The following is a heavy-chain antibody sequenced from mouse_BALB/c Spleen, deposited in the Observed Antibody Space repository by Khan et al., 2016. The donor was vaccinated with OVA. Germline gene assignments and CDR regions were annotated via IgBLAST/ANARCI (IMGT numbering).Heavy chain of an antibody. D-gene: IGHD4-1*01. CDR3: EREASSWDFSFPY. V-gene: IGHV1S136*01. Sequence: VQLQQSGPELVEPGASVKMSCKASGYTFTNYVMHWVKQKPGQGLEWIGYINPYNAGTRYNEKFKGKATLTSDISSTTAYMELSSLTSEASAVSYCEREASSWDFSFPYWGQGTLVTVSA. CDR2: INPYNAGT. J-gene: IGHJ3*01. CDR1: GYTFTNYV.